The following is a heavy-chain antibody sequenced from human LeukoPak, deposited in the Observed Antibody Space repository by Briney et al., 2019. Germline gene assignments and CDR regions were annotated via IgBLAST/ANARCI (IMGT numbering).Heavy chain of an antibody. CDR2: IYYSGST. CDR3: ARERTFGGVIVRRYYFDY. CDR1: GGSVSSYY. V-gene: IGHV4-59*02. D-gene: IGHD3-16*02. J-gene: IGHJ4*02. Sequence: SVTLSLTCTVSGGSVSSYYWSWIRQPPGKGLEWIGYIYYSGSTNYNPSLKSRVTISVDTSKNQFSLKLSSVTAADTAVYYCARERTFGGVIVRRYYFDYWGQGTLVTVSS.